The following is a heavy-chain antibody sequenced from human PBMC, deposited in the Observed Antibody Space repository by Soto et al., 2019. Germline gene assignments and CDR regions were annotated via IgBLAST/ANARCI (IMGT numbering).Heavy chain of an antibody. J-gene: IGHJ4*02. CDR2: ITISSSTI. V-gene: IGHV3-48*02. Sequence: GGSLRLSCAASGFTFSSYSMNWVRQAPGKGLEWVSFITISSSTIYYADSVKGRFTISRDNAKNSLYLQMSSLRDEDTAVYYCARDRSGGAFDYWGQGALVTVSS. CDR1: GFTFSSYS. CDR3: ARDRSGGAFDY. D-gene: IGHD2-21*01.